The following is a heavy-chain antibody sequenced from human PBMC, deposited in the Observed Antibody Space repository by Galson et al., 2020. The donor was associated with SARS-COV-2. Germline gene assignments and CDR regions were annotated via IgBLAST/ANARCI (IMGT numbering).Heavy chain of an antibody. D-gene: IGHD2-15*01. V-gene: IGHV4-4*02. Sequence: SETLSLTCAVSGGSISSSNWWSWVRQPPGKGLEWIGEIYHSGSTNYNPSLKSRVTISVDMSKNQFSLKVSSVTAADTAAYYCARDYCSGGSCYGDYFDYWGQGTLVTVSS. CDR3: ARDYCSGGSCYGDYFDY. CDR1: GGSISSSNW. CDR2: IYHSGST. J-gene: IGHJ4*02.